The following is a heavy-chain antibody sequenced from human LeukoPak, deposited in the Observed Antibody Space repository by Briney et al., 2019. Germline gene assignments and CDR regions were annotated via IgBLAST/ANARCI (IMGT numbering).Heavy chain of an antibody. CDR2: IYSGGST. J-gene: IGHJ4*02. Sequence: GGSLRLSCAASGFTVSSNYMSWVRQAPGKGLEWVSVIYSGGSTYYADSVKGRFTISRDKSKNTLYLQMNSLRAEDTAVYYCARPFGGYYDSSGLYYWGQGTLVTVSS. CDR3: ARPFGGYYDSSGLYY. V-gene: IGHV3-53*01. CDR1: GFTVSSNY. D-gene: IGHD3-22*01.